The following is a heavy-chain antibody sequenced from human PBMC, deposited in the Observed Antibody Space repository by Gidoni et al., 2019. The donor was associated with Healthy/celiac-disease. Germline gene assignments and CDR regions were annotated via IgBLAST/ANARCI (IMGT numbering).Heavy chain of an antibody. CDR3: ARDPLLMDDFWDWFAP. CDR1: GYTFTGHY. Sequence: VQLVQSGAEVKKPRASVKVSCKADGYTFTGHYMHWVRQAPGQGLEWMGWINPNSGGTNYAQKFQGRVTMTRDTSISTAYMALRRLRSDDTAVYYCARDPLLMDDFWDWFAPWGPCTLVPFSS. CDR2: INPNSGGT. J-gene: IGHJ5*02. D-gene: IGHD3-3*01. V-gene: IGHV1-2*02.